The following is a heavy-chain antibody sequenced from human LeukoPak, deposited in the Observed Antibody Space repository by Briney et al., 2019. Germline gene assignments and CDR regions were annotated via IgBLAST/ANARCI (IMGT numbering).Heavy chain of an antibody. CDR3: AKDPRPEYSSGWLVDY. CDR1: GFTFSSYG. CDR2: IRYDGSSK. Sequence: GGSLRLSCAASGFTFSSYGMHWVRQAPGKGLEWVAFIRYDGSSKYYADSVKGRFTISRDNSKNTLYLQMNSLRAEDTAVYYCAKDPRPEYSSGWLVDYWGQGTLVTVSS. V-gene: IGHV3-30*02. D-gene: IGHD6-19*01. J-gene: IGHJ4*02.